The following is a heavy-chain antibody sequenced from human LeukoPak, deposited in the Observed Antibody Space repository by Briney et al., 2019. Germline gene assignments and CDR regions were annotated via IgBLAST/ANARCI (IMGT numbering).Heavy chain of an antibody. Sequence: GESLKISCKGSGYSFTSYWIGWVRQMPGKGLEWMGIIYPGDSDTRYSPSFQGQVTISADKSISTAYLQWSSLKASDTAMYYCARQATVVTPRWYFDYWGQGTLVTVSS. CDR3: ARQATVVTPRWYFDY. D-gene: IGHD4-23*01. CDR1: GYSFTSYW. J-gene: IGHJ4*02. CDR2: IYPGDSDT. V-gene: IGHV5-51*01.